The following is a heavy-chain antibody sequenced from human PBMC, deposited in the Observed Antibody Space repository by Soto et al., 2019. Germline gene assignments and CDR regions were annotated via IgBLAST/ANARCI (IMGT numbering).Heavy chain of an antibody. CDR3: ERDRNIVVVPAAIADY. CDR1: GFTFSSYG. D-gene: IGHD2-2*01. J-gene: IGHJ4*02. V-gene: IGHV3-33*01. CDR2: IWYDGIKK. Sequence: QVQLVESGGGVVQPGRSLRLSCAASGFTFSSYGMHWVRQAPGKGLEWVAVIWYDGIKKHYADSVKVRFTISRDNSTNTLYLEMNSLRVEDTAVYYCERDRNIVVVPAAIADYWGQGTLVTVSS.